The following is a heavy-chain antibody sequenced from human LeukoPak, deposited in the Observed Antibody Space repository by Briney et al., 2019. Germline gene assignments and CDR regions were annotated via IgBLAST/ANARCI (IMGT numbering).Heavy chain of an antibody. J-gene: IGHJ6*03. CDR2: ISGSGGST. V-gene: IGHV3-23*01. CDR1: GFTFSSYA. D-gene: IGHD3-3*01. Sequence: GGSLRLSCAASGFTFSSYAMSWVRQAPGKGLEWVSAISGSGGSTYYADSVKGRFTISRDNSKNTLYLQMNSLRAEDTAVYYCAKGQSYPRSIFGVVTDYYYYYYMDVWGKGTTVTVSS. CDR3: AKGQSYPRSIFGVVTDYYYYYYMDV.